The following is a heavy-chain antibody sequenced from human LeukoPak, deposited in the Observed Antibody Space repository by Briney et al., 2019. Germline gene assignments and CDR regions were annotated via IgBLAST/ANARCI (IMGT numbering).Heavy chain of an antibody. Sequence: PSETLSLTCTVSGGSFSTYYWGWIRQPPGKGLEWIGYIYYSGSTNYNPSLKSRVTISVETSKNQFSLKLSSVTAADTAVYYCARVTGYMIEDYFDYWGQGTLVTVSS. CDR2: IYYSGST. J-gene: IGHJ4*02. V-gene: IGHV4-59*01. CDR3: ARVTGYMIEDYFDY. D-gene: IGHD3-22*01. CDR1: GGSFSTYY.